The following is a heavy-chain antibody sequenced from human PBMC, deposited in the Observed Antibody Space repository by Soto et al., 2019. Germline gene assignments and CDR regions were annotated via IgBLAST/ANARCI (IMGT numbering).Heavy chain of an antibody. CDR2: VYYTGIA. D-gene: IGHD5-12*01. Sequence: SETLSLTCTVSGGSLTSYYWSWIRQPPGKGLEWIGFVYYTGIARYNPSLKSRVTISVDTSKNQFSLKLTSVTAADTAIYYCGRRIVSTETFDYWGQGSLVTVSS. V-gene: IGHV4-59*08. J-gene: IGHJ4*02. CDR1: GGSLTSYY. CDR3: GRRIVSTETFDY.